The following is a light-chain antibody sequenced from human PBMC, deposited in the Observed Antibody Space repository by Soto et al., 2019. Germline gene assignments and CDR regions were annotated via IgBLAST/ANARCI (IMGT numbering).Light chain of an antibody. CDR3: QQANSFLSIT. J-gene: IGKJ5*01. Sequence: DIQMTQSPSPMTASVGDRVTITCRASQDISNWLAWYQHKPGKGPKLLIYGASTLESGVPSRFSGSGSGTDFTLTISSLQPEDFATYYCQQANSFLSITFGQGTRLEIK. CDR2: GAS. CDR1: QDISNW. V-gene: IGKV1D-12*01.